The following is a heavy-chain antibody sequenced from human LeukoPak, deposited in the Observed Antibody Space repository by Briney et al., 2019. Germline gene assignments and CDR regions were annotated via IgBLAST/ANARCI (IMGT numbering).Heavy chain of an antibody. CDR3: ARAGGYYYDSSGYEY. D-gene: IGHD3-22*01. CDR2: IISSRSHI. Sequence: AGGSLRLSWAASAFTFSSNSMNWVRQAQGKGLGWVSSIISSRSHIYYADSVKPRFTISRDNAKNSLYLQMNSLRAEDTAVYYCARAGGYYYDSSGYEYWGQGTLVTVSS. V-gene: IGHV3-21*01. J-gene: IGHJ4*02. CDR1: AFTFSSNS.